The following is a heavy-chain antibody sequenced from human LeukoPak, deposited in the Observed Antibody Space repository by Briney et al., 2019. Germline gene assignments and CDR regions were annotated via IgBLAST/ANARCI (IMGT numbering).Heavy chain of an antibody. CDR2: IYYSGST. J-gene: IGHJ4*02. D-gene: IGHD2-15*01. V-gene: IGHV4-59*01. Sequence: SETLSLTCAVYGGSFSGYYWSWIRQPPGKGLEWIGYIYYSGSTNYNPSLKSRVTISVDTSKNQFSLKLSSVTAADTAVYYCARVRSPSTLVVAATRRSRTYYFDYWGQGTLVTVSS. CDR1: GGSFSGYY. CDR3: ARVRSPSTLVVAATRRSRTYYFDY.